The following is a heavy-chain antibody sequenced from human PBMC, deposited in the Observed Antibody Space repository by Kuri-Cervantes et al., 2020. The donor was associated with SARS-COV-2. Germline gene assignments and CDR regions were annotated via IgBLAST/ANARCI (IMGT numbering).Heavy chain of an antibody. Sequence: GESLKISCSASGFNFSRSDMNWVRQAPGKGLEWVSYISSNSNTIYYADSVKGRFTISRDNAKNSLYPQMNSLRVEDTAVYYCARDRRGDYWGQGTLVTVSS. D-gene: IGHD3-10*01. V-gene: IGHV3-48*01. CDR2: ISSNSNTI. CDR1: GFNFSRSD. CDR3: ARDRRGDY. J-gene: IGHJ4*02.